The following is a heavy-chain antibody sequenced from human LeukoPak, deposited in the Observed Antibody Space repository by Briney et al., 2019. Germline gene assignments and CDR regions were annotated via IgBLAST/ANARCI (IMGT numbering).Heavy chain of an antibody. J-gene: IGHJ5*02. V-gene: IGHV3-7*01. CDR2: IKQDGREK. CDR1: GFTFSAYW. Sequence: GGSLRLSCAASGFTFSAYWMSWVRQAPGKGLECVANIKQDGREKYYVDSVKGRFTISRDNAKSSLYLQMNSLGAEDTAVYYCARENTGISYKWFDPWGQGTLVTVSS. CDR3: ARENTGISYKWFDP. D-gene: IGHD3-10*01.